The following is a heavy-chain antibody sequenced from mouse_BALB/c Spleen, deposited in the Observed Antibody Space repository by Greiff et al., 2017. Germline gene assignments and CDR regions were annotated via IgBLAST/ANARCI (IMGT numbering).Heavy chain of an antibody. CDR1: GFSLTSYG. J-gene: IGHJ3*01. CDR3: ARDYYGYDWFAY. V-gene: IGHV2-9*02. CDR2: IWAGGST. D-gene: IGHD1-2*01. Sequence: VQLQQSGPGLVAPSQSLSITCTVSGFSLTSYGVHWVRQPPGKGLEWLGVIWAGGSTNYNSALMSRLSISKDNSKSQVFLKMNSLQTDDTAMYYCARDYYGYDWFAYWGQGTLVTVSA.